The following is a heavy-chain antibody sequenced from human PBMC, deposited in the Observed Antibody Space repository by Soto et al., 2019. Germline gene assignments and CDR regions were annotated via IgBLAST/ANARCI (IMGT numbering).Heavy chain of an antibody. CDR2: ISYDGSNK. J-gene: IGHJ6*02. Sequence: GGSLRLSCAASGFTFSSYAMHWVRQAPGKGLEWVAVISYDGSNKYYADSVKGRFTISRDNSKNTLYLQMNSLRAEDTAVYYCARDHGIAVAGTSRYYYGMDVWGPGTTVTVSS. D-gene: IGHD6-19*01. CDR3: ARDHGIAVAGTSRYYYGMDV. CDR1: GFTFSSYA. V-gene: IGHV3-30-3*01.